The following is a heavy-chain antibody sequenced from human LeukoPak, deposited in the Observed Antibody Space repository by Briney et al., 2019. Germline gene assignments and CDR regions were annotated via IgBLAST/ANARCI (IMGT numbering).Heavy chain of an antibody. J-gene: IGHJ4*02. V-gene: IGHV4-59*01. CDR1: GGSITSDS. D-gene: IGHD6-6*01. Sequence: PSETLSLTCTVSGGSITSDSWTWVRQSPGKGLEWIGHIYYSGSTNYNPSLMGRVTILVDTSKNQFSLRLTSVTAADTAVYYCARQISSASVAFDYWGQGALVTVSS. CDR3: ARQISSASVAFDY. CDR2: IYYSGST.